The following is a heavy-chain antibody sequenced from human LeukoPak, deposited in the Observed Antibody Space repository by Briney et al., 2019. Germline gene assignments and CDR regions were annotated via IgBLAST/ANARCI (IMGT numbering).Heavy chain of an antibody. V-gene: IGHV3-15*01. CDR3: ATYSSGSYPN. CDR1: GFTFNNAW. CDR2: ILMKSDGGTT. D-gene: IGHD3-10*01. Sequence: GWALRLSCAASGFTFNNAWMSWVRQAPGKGLDWVVRILMKSDGGTTNYAAPVKGGFTISSDASKHTLYLEMNSLTPEATAVYYCATYSSGSYPNWGQGTLVTVSS. J-gene: IGHJ4*02.